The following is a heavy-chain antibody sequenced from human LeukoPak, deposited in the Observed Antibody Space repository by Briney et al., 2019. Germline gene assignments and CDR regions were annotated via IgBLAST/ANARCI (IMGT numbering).Heavy chain of an antibody. CDR1: GGSVSSGTYY. J-gene: IGHJ4*02. CDR3: AREGAARNFDY. Sequence: PSETLSLTCTVSGGSVSSGTYYWTWIRQPAGKGLEWIGRIYTSGSTNFNPSLKSRVSISLDTSQNQFSLKMSTVTAADTAVYYCAREGAARNFDYWGQGILVNVSS. CDR2: IYTSGST. V-gene: IGHV4-61*02. D-gene: IGHD6-6*01.